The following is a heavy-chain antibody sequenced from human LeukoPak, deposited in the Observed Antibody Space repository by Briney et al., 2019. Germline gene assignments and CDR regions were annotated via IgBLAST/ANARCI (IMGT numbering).Heavy chain of an antibody. D-gene: IGHD2-2*01. CDR3: AKDISYCSSANCPNYFDY. CDR2: ISYDGSNK. V-gene: IGHV3-30*18. Sequence: GGSLRLSCAASGFTFSSYGMHWVRQAPGKGLEWVAVISYDGSNKYYADSVKGRFTISRDNRKNSLYLQMNSLRAEDTALYYCAKDISYCSSANCPNYFDYWGQGTLVTVSS. J-gene: IGHJ4*02. CDR1: GFTFSSYG.